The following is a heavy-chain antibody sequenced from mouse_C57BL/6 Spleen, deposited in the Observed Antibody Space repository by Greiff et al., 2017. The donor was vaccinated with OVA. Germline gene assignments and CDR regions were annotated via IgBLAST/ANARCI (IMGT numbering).Heavy chain of an antibody. J-gene: IGHJ3*01. CDR2: INPNNGGT. CDR1: GYTFTDYY. CDR3: AREGDYGSSYGWFAY. Sequence: VQLQQSGPELVKPGASVKISCKASGYTFTDYYMNWVKQSHGKSLEWIGDINPNNGGTSYNQKFKGKATLTVDKSSSTAYMELRSLTSEDSAVYYCAREGDYGSSYGWFAYWGQGTLVTVSA. D-gene: IGHD1-1*01. V-gene: IGHV1-26*01.